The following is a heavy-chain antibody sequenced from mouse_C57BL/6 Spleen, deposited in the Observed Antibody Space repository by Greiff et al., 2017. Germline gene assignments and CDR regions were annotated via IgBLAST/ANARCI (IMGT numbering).Heavy chain of an antibody. Sequence: VKLQQPGAELVKPGASVKLSCKASGYTFTSYWMHWVKQRPGRGLEWIGRIDPNSGGTKYNEKFKSKATLTVDKPSSTAYMQLSSLTSEDSAVYDCARAGISLWYFDVWGTGTTVTVSA. V-gene: IGHV1-72*01. CDR2: IDPNSGGT. J-gene: IGHJ1*03. CDR3: ARAGISLWYFDV. D-gene: IGHD1-1*01. CDR1: GYTFTSYW.